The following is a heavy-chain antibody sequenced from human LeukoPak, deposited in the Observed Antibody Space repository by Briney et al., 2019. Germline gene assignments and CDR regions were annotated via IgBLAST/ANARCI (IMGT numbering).Heavy chain of an antibody. J-gene: IGHJ6*03. Sequence: PSETLSLTCTVSGGSITSTTSFWGWIRQPPGKGLEWIGSLYYSGSTFYNPSLRSRVTISLGTSKNQFSLMLNSVTAADTAVYYCARPNYYYYYMDVWGKGTTVTVSS. CDR3: ARPNYYYYYMDV. CDR2: LYYSGST. V-gene: IGHV4-39*07. CDR1: GGSITSTTSF.